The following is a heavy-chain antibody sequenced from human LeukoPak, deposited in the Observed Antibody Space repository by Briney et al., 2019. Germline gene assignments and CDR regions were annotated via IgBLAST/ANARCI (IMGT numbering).Heavy chain of an antibody. V-gene: IGHV4-39*07. D-gene: IGHD3-22*01. CDR1: GGSISSSYS. J-gene: IGHJ3*02. Sequence: SETLSLTCTVSGGSISSSYSWGWIRQPPGKGLEWIGNIYYSGSTYYNSSLKSRVTISVDTSKNQFSLKLSSVTASDTAVYYCARGDYYESRDAFDIWGQGTMVTVSS. CDR3: ARGDYYESRDAFDI. CDR2: IYYSGST.